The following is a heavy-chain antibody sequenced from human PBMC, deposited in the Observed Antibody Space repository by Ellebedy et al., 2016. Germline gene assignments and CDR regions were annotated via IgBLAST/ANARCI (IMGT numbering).Heavy chain of an antibody. J-gene: IGHJ4*02. CDR2: ISASGVRT. V-gene: IGHV3-23*01. D-gene: IGHD3-10*01. CDR3: ARETWFGELLSVEY. CDR1: GFTISDYA. Sequence: GGSLRLSCAASGFTISDYAMSWVRQTPGKGLEWVSAISASGVRTHYPDSVRGRLTISRDISKNTLYLQMNRLTAEDTAVYYCARETWFGELLSVEYWGQGTLVTVSS.